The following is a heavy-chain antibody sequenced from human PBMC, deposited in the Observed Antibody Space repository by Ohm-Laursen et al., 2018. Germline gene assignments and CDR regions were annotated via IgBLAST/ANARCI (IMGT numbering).Heavy chain of an antibody. J-gene: IGHJ4*02. Sequence: SVKVSCKASGYTFTGNCLHWVRQAPGQGLEWLGWINPNTGDTNYAQKFQGRVTMTRDTSISTAYMELSRLRSDDTAVYYCASGDGDYAYGWGQGTLVTVSS. V-gene: IGHV1-2*02. CDR2: INPNTGDT. CDR1: GYTFTGNC. D-gene: IGHD4-17*01. CDR3: ASGDGDYAYG.